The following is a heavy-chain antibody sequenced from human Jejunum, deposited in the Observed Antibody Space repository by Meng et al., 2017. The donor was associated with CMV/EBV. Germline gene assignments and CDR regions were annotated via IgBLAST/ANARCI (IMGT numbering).Heavy chain of an antibody. J-gene: IGHJ5*02. CDR2: ISAGGGTI. D-gene: IGHD2-15*01. CDR1: GFTFNNYS. CDR3: AREGDSGAEEGSFNWFDP. V-gene: IGHV3-23*04. Sequence: LVQLGWTLVQPGVFLRISCEASGFTFNNYSMSWVRQASGEGLEWVSEISAGGGTIYYADSVKGRFTISRDIPKNTLYLQMNSLRAEDTAIYYCAREGDSGAEEGSFNWFDPWGQGTLVTVSS.